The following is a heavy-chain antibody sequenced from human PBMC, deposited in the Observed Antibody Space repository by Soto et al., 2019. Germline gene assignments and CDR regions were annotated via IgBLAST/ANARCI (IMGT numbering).Heavy chain of an antibody. CDR3: AKATATGGGAFDI. V-gene: IGHV3-23*01. CDR1: GFICSSYD. CDR2: ILVGGST. J-gene: IGHJ3*02. D-gene: IGHD2-8*02. Sequence: VGSLRLSCAASGFICSSYDMSWVRQAPGKGLEWVSTILVGGSTHYEDSVRGRFTISRDVSKNTLYLQMNSLTAGDTAVYYCAKATATGGGAFDICGQGTMVTVSS.